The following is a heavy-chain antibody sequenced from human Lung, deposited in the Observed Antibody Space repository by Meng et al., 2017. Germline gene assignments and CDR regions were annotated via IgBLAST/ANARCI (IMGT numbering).Heavy chain of an antibody. Sequence: VQLVESGGCLVKPGVALRLSCEGSGFTFSNAYMTWVRQVPGKRLEWVGRIKSKPDGETIDYAAPVKGRFTISRDDSKNTVYLQMNSLKTEDTAVYYCSGHIDYWGQGTLVTVSS. CDR3: SGHIDY. CDR2: IKSKPDGETI. V-gene: IGHV3-15*01. CDR1: GFTFSNAY. D-gene: IGHD5-12*01. J-gene: IGHJ4*02.